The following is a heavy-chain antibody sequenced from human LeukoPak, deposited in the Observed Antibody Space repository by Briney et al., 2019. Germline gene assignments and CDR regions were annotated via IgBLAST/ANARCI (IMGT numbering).Heavy chain of an antibody. D-gene: IGHD5-18*01. CDR1: GFTFSSYG. Sequence: PGGSLRLSCAASGFTFSSYGMHWVRQAPGKGLEWVAVIWYDGSNKYYADSVKGRFTISRDNSKNTLYLQMNSLRAEDTAVYYCARTLDTAKSLDAFDIWGQGTMVTVSS. V-gene: IGHV3-33*01. CDR3: ARTLDTAKSLDAFDI. CDR2: IWYDGSNK. J-gene: IGHJ3*02.